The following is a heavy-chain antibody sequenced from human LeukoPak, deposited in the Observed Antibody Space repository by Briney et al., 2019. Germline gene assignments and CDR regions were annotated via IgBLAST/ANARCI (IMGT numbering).Heavy chain of an antibody. Sequence: ASVKVSCKASGYTFTSYGISWVRQAPGQGLEWMGWISAYNGNTNYAQKFQGRVTMTTDTSTSTAYMELRSLRSDDTAVYYCARDQYYYDSSGYYGGDYWGQGTLVTVSS. D-gene: IGHD3-22*01. J-gene: IGHJ4*02. CDR2: ISAYNGNT. CDR1: GYTFTSYG. CDR3: ARDQYYYDSSGYYGGDY. V-gene: IGHV1-18*01.